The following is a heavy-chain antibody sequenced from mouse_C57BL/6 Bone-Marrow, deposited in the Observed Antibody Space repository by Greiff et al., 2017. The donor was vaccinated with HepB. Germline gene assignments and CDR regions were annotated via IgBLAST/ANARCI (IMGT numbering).Heavy chain of an antibody. CDR3: ARGYYYGSSYYFDY. Sequence: VQLQQSGPELVKPGASVKISCKASGYSFTGYYMNWVKRSPEKSLEWIGEINPSTGGTTYNQKFKAKATLTVDKSSSTAYMQLKSLTSEDSAVYYCARGYYYGSSYYFDYWGQGTTLTVSS. V-gene: IGHV1-42*01. CDR1: GYSFTGYY. CDR2: INPSTGGT. D-gene: IGHD1-1*01. J-gene: IGHJ2*01.